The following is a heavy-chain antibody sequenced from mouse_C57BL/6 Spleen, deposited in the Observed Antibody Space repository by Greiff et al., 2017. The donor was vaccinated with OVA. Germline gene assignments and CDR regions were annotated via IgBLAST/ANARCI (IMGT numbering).Heavy chain of an antibody. Sequence: QVQLQHPGAELVKPGASVKLSCKASGYTFTSYWMHWVKQRPGQGLEWIGMIHPNSGSTNYNEKFKSKATLTVDKSSSTAYMQLSSLTSEDSAVYYCAPYGNYGYFDVWGTGTTVTVSS. J-gene: IGHJ1*03. CDR3: APYGNYGYFDV. V-gene: IGHV1-64*01. CDR1: GYTFTSYW. CDR2: IHPNSGST. D-gene: IGHD2-1*01.